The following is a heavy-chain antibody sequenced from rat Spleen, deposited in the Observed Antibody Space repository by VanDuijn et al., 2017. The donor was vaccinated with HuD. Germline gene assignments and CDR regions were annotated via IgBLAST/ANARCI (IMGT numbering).Heavy chain of an antibody. CDR3: ATSGDSGEDVMDA. Sequence: EVQLVESGGGLVQPGRSLKLSCAASGFTFSDYNMAWVRQAPKKGLEWVATIISDGSRTYYRDSVKGRFTISRDNAKSTLYLQMDSLRSEDTATYYCATSGDSGEDVMDAWGQGASVTVSS. CDR1: GFTFSDYN. J-gene: IGHJ4*01. D-gene: IGHD1-1*01. CDR2: IISDGSRT. V-gene: IGHV5S10*01.